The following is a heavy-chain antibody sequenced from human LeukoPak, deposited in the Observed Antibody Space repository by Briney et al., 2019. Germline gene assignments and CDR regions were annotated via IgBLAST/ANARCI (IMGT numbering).Heavy chain of an antibody. J-gene: IGHJ4*02. CDR2: ISGSVGST. CDR3: AKDLMGVAVTKD. CDR1: GFTFSSYA. Sequence: GGSLRLSCAASGFTFSSYAMSWVRQAPGKGLEWVSAISGSVGSTYYADSVKVLFTISRDNSKNTLYLQMNSLRAEDTAVYYCAKDLMGVAVTKDWGQGTLVTVSS. V-gene: IGHV3-23*01. D-gene: IGHD2-15*01.